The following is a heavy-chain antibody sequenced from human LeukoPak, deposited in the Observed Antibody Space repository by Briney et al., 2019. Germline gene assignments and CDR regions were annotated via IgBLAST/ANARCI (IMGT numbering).Heavy chain of an antibody. CDR1: GYTFTSSG. J-gene: IGHJ4*02. Sequence: GASVKVSCKASGYTFTSSGISWVRQAPGQGLEWMGWISTYTGYSKYAQNLQGRVTMTADTSTSTAYMELSSLRSDDTAVYYCAKNSSGGYSDYWGQRTLVTVSS. CDR2: ISTYTGYS. V-gene: IGHV1-18*01. D-gene: IGHD6-19*01. CDR3: AKNSSGGYSDY.